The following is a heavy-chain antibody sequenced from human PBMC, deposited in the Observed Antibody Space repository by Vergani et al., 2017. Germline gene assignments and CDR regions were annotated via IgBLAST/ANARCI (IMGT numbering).Heavy chain of an antibody. Sequence: QVQLQESGPGLVKPSGTLSLTCAVSGGSISSSNWWSWVRQPPGKGLEWIGEIYHSGSTYYTPSLNSRVTISVDTSKNQFSLKLSSVTAADTAVYYCARAGYSYGGLLDYWGQGTLVTVSS. V-gene: IGHV4-4*02. CDR1: GGSISSSNW. CDR2: IYHSGST. D-gene: IGHD5-18*01. CDR3: ARAGYSYGGLLDY. J-gene: IGHJ4*02.